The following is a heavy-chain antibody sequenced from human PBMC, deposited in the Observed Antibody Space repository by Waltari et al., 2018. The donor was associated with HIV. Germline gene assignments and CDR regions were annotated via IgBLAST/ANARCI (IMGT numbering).Heavy chain of an antibody. V-gene: IGHV3-53*02. Sequence: EVQLVETGGGSIQPGGSLRLSCAASGVSVSSNYMNWVRQAPGKGLEWVSVMYRSGDAYYADFVNVRCTISRDNSKNTLYLQMNILRAEDTAVYYCARVRSIMGRFLGFDYWGQGTLVTVSS. CDR1: GVSVSSNY. CDR2: MYRSGDA. CDR3: ARVRSIMGRFLGFDY. D-gene: IGHD3-3*02. J-gene: IGHJ4*02.